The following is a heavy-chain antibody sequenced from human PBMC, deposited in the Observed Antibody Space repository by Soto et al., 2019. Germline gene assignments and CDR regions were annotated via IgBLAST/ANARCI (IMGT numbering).Heavy chain of an antibody. CDR3: ARDPRYTGRWYPPGGMDV. V-gene: IGHV4-34*01. J-gene: IGHJ6*01. D-gene: IGHD6-19*01. Sequence: SETLSLTCAVFGGSFNRYYWSWIRQPPGKGLEWIGEIDQSGSTTYNPSLKGRVTISVDTSKKQFSLHVSSVTAADTAVYFCARDPRYTGRWYPPGGMDVWRQGTTVTVSS. CDR2: IDQSGST. CDR1: GGSFNRYY.